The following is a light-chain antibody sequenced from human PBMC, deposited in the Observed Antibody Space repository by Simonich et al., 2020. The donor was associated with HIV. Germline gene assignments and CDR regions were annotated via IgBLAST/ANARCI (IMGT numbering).Light chain of an antibody. Sequence: DIQLTQSPSFLSASVGDRVTIPCRAIQSISNWLAWYQQKPGKAPKLLIYKASSLESGVPSRFSGSGSGTQFTLTISSLQPDDFATYYCQQYNSYSWTFGQGTKVEIK. CDR1: QSISNW. CDR2: KAS. CDR3: QQYNSYSWT. J-gene: IGKJ1*01. V-gene: IGKV1-5*03.